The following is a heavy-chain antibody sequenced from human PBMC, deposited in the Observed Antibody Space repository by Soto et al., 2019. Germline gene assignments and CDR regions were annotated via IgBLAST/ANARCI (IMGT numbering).Heavy chain of an antibody. CDR1: GGSFSGYY. Sequence: SETLSLTCAVYGGSFSGYYWSWIRQPPGKGLEWIGEINHSGSTNYNPSLKSRVTISVDTSKNQFSLKLSSVTAADTAVYYCARTTVTNDAFDIWRQGTMVTVSS. J-gene: IGHJ3*02. V-gene: IGHV4-34*01. D-gene: IGHD4-17*01. CDR2: INHSGST. CDR3: ARTTVTNDAFDI.